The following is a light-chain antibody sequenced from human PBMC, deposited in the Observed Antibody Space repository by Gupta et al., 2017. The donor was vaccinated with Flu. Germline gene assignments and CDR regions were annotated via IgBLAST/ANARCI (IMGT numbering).Light chain of an antibody. Sequence: ILTQPHSVSESPGKTVVISCTRSSGSIASDFVQWHQQRPGSSPTAVIYENNQRLSGVPDRFSGSIDRSSNSASLTISGLRTEDEADYYCQTLDGSNEGLVFGGGTKLTVI. V-gene: IGLV6-57*01. CDR3: QTLDGSNEGLV. CDR1: SGSIASDF. J-gene: IGLJ2*01. CDR2: ENN.